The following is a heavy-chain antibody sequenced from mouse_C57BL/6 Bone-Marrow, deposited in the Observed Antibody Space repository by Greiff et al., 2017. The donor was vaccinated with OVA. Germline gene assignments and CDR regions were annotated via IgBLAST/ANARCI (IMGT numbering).Heavy chain of an antibody. Sequence: QVQLQQSGPELVKPGASVKISCKASGYAFSSSWMNWVKQRPGKGLEWIGRIYPGVGYTNYNGKFKGKATLTADKSSSTAYLRLSTLTSEVSSVSFCASTAWFAYWGQGTLVTVSA. CDR1: GYAFSSSW. V-gene: IGHV1-82*01. CDR3: ASTAWFAY. J-gene: IGHJ3*01. CDR2: IYPGVGYT.